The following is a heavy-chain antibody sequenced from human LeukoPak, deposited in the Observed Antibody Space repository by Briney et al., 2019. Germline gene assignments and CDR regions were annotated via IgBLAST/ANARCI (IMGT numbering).Heavy chain of an antibody. CDR1: GGTFSSYA. CDR2: IIPIFGTA. J-gene: IGHJ6*03. D-gene: IGHD2-15*01. V-gene: IGHV1-69*05. Sequence: SVKVSRKASGGTFSSYAISWVRQAPGQGLEWMGRIIPIFGTANYAQKFQGRVTITTDESTSTAYMELSSLRSEDTAVYYCATRGMQEVTYYYYYMDVWGKGTTVTVSS. CDR3: ATRGMQEVTYYYYYMDV.